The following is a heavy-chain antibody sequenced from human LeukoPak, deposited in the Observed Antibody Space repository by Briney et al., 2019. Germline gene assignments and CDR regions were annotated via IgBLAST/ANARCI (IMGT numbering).Heavy chain of an antibody. D-gene: IGHD5-24*01. Sequence: PGGSLRLSCAASGFTFSSYGMHWVRQAPGKGLEWVAVIWYDGSNKYYADSVKGRFTISRDNSKNTLYLQMNSLRAGDTAVYYCARDQDGYNFDYWGQGTLVTVSS. CDR2: IWYDGSNK. J-gene: IGHJ4*02. CDR1: GFTFSSYG. V-gene: IGHV3-33*01. CDR3: ARDQDGYNFDY.